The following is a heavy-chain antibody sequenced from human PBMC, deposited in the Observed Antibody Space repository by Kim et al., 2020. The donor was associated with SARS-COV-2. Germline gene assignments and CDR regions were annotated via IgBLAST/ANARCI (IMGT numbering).Heavy chain of an antibody. CDR1: GFTFSNYA. CDR3: AKDRGYNYFFGYFDS. Sequence: GGSLRLSCAASGFTFSNYAMSWVRQAPGKGLEWVSSFSTVSDTTYYAASVKGRFTISRDNSKNTLYLQMDSLGAEDTAIYYCAKDRGYNYFFGYFDSWG. D-gene: IGHD5-12*01. V-gene: IGHV3-23*01. J-gene: IGHJ4*01. CDR2: FSTVSDTT.